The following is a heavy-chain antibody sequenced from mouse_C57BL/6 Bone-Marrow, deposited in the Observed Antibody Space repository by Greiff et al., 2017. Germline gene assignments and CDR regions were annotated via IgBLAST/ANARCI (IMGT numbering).Heavy chain of an antibody. CDR3: ARYYAYPHYYAMDY. CDR1: GYTFTSYW. CDR2: INPSDSYT. J-gene: IGHJ4*01. D-gene: IGHD2-2*01. Sequence: QVQLQQSGAELVMPGASVKLSCKASGYTFTSYWMHWVKQRPGQGLEWIGEINPSDSYTNYNQKFKGKFTLTVAKSSSTAYMQLSSLTSEDSAVYYCARYYAYPHYYAMDYWGQGTSVTVSA. V-gene: IGHV1-69*01.